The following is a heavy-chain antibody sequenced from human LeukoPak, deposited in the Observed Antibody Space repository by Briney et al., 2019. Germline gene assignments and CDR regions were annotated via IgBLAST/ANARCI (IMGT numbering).Heavy chain of an antibody. J-gene: IGHJ6*03. CDR1: GGSISSSSYY. CDR3: VRVTNYMDV. CDR2: IYYSGST. Sequence: SETLSLTCTVSGGSISSSSYYWGWIRQPPGKGLEWIGSIYYSGSTYYNPSLKSRVTISVDTAKNQFSLKLSSVTAADTAVYYCVRVTNYMDVWGKGTTVTVSS. D-gene: IGHD5-18*01. V-gene: IGHV4-39*07.